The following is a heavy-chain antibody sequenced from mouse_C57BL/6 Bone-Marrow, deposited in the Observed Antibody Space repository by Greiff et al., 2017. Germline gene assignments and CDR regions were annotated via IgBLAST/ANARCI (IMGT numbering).Heavy chain of an antibody. CDR1: GYAFSSSW. V-gene: IGHV1-82*01. D-gene: IGHD1-1*01. CDR2: IYPGDGGT. Sequence: QVQLQQSGPELVKPGASVKISCKASGYAFSSSWMNWVKQRPGKGLEWIGRIYPGDGGTNYNGKFKGKATLTADKSSSTAYMQLSSLTSEDSAVYYWSRTGAVVVDFGGRGTTLTVSA. CDR3: SRTGAVVVDF. J-gene: IGHJ2*01.